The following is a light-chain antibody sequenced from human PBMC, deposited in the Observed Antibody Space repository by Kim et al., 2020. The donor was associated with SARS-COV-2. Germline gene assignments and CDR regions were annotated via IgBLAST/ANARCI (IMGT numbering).Light chain of an antibody. CDR3: QQRSKWPPFT. Sequence: SPGETAILSCRARQSVDNFLAWYQQKPGQPPRLVIYDAFIRATDTPDRFSGSGYGTDFTLTINNLEPEDFAVYYCQQRSKWPPFTFGQGTKLEI. CDR2: DAF. CDR1: QSVDNF. J-gene: IGKJ2*01. V-gene: IGKV3-11*01.